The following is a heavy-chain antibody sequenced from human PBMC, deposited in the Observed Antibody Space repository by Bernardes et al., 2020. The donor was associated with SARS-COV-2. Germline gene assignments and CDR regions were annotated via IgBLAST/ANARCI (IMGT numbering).Heavy chain of an antibody. CDR1: GFILSRYW. CDR3: ARDSPAELNDSGFHY. J-gene: IGHJ4*02. Sequence: RGSLRLSCEASGFILSRYWMSWVRQAPGKGREWVANIKEDGSEKNYVDSVKGRFTISRDNAKNLLYLHMSSLRAEDTAVYYCARDSPAELNDSGFHYWGQGTLVTVSS. V-gene: IGHV3-7*01. D-gene: IGHD3-22*01. CDR2: IKEDGSEK.